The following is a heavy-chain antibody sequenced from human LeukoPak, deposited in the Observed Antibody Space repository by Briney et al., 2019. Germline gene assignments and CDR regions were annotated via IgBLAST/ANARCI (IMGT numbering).Heavy chain of an antibody. CDR2: VYSGDTI. Sequence: GGSLRLSCAASGFTVSTNYMTWVRQPPGKGLEWVSAVYSGDTIYYADSVKGRFTISRDHSKNTLYLQMNSLRVEDTAVYYCARDRGRGAYYLDYWGQGTLVTVSS. CDR3: ARDRGRGAYYLDY. CDR1: GFTVSTNY. D-gene: IGHD1-26*01. J-gene: IGHJ4*02. V-gene: IGHV3-53*01.